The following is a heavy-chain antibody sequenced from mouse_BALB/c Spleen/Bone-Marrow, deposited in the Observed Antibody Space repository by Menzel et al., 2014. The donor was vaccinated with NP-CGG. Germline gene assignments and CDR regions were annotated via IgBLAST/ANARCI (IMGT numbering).Heavy chain of an antibody. J-gene: IGHJ4*01. CDR1: GYEFSNYW. CDR2: IYPGDDDT. Sequence: VKLMESGAELVRPGSSVKISCKASGYEFSNYWMNWVKQRPGQGLEWIGQIYPGDDDTNYNGKFKGKATLTADKSSSTAYMQLSSLISEDSAVYFCARFYYRYDAFTMDYWGQGTSVTVSS. D-gene: IGHD2-14*01. V-gene: IGHV1-80*01. CDR3: ARFYYRYDAFTMDY.